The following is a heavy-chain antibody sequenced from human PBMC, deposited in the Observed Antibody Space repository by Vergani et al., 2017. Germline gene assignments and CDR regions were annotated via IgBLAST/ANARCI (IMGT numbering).Heavy chain of an antibody. CDR3: ARAGGHRSYYYMAV. Sequence: QVQLQQWGAGLLKPSETLSLTCAVYGGSFSGYYWNWIRQPPGKGLEWIGEINHSGSTNYNPSLKSRVTISVDTSKTQFSLKLSSVAAAATAVYYCARAGGHRSYYYMAVWGKGTTVTVSS. D-gene: IGHD1-14*01. V-gene: IGHV4-34*01. CDR1: GGSFSGYY. CDR2: INHSGST. J-gene: IGHJ6*03.